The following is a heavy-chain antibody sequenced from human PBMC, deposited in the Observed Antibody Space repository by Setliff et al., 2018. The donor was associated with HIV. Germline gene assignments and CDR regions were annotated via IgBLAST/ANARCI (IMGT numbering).Heavy chain of an antibody. CDR3: MRGRSITIFGVAYFDF. Sequence: PSETLSLTCTVSGASISSYYWGWIRQPPGKGLEWIGSVYHSGTTYYNPSLKSRVTISVDMSNNQFSLKVTSVTAADTAVYYCMRGRSITIFGVAYFDFWGQGTQVTVSS. V-gene: IGHV4-38-2*02. CDR2: VYHSGTT. D-gene: IGHD3-3*01. CDR1: GASISSYY. J-gene: IGHJ4*02.